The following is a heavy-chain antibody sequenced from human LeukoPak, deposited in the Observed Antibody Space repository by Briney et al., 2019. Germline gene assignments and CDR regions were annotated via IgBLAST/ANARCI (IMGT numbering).Heavy chain of an antibody. CDR3: AGLSIAAR. CDR1: GGSISSSSYY. CDR2: IYYSGST. D-gene: IGHD6-13*01. V-gene: IGHV4-39*01. J-gene: IGHJ4*02. Sequence: PSETLSLTCTVSGGSISSSSYYWGWIRQPPGKGLEWIGSIYYSGSTYYNPSLKSRVTISVDTSKNQFSLKLSSVTAADTAVYYCAGLSIAARRGQGTLVTVSS.